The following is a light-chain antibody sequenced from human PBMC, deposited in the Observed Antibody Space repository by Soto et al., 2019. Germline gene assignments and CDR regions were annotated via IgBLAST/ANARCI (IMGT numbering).Light chain of an antibody. Sequence: DIQMTQSPSTLSASVGDRVTITCRASQSVSIWLAWYQQKPGKAPRLLIYDAASLQTGVSSRFSGSGSGTDFTLTISNLQPEDFATYYCQQTSSTPTFGGGTKVDI. J-gene: IGKJ4*01. CDR3: QQTSSTPT. CDR1: QSVSIW. V-gene: IGKV1-39*01. CDR2: DAA.